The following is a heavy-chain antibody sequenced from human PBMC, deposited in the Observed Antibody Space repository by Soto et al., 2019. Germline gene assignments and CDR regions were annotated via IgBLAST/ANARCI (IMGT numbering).Heavy chain of an antibody. CDR3: TRPRYDGSGTPFDH. J-gene: IGHJ4*02. V-gene: IGHV3-74*01. CDR2: INGDGKAA. Sequence: LRLSCAASGFTFSSYWMHWVRQAPGKGLVWVSGINGDGKAATYADSVKGRFIISRDNAKNILYLQMNSLTAEDTAVYYCTRPRYDGSGTPFDHWGQGSLVTVSS. D-gene: IGHD3-22*01. CDR1: GFTFSSYW.